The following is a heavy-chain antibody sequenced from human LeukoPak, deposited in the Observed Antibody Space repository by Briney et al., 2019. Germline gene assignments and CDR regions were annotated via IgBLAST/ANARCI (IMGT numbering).Heavy chain of an antibody. CDR1: GFTFKSYG. Sequence: GGSLRLSCVVSGFTFKSYGMSWVRQAPGKGLEWVSAVNGDGSSTYYADSVKGRFTISRDNPKNTVYLQMNSLRAEDTAMYYCAKRHPDAGVYDSWGQGALVTVSS. V-gene: IGHV3-23*01. D-gene: IGHD3-10*01. CDR3: AKRHPDAGVYDS. J-gene: IGHJ4*02. CDR2: VNGDGSST.